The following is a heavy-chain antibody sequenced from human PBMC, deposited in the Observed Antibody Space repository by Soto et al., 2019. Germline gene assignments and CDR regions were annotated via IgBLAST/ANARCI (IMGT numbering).Heavy chain of an antibody. J-gene: IGHJ4*02. D-gene: IGHD6-6*01. V-gene: IGHV3-23*01. CDR3: AKSVEYSSSGGDFDY. Sequence: PGGSLRLSCAASGFTFSSYAMSWVRQAPGKGLEWVSAISGSGGSTYYADSVKGRFTISRDNSKNTLYLQMNSLRAEDTAVYYCAKSVEYSSSGGDFDYWGQGTLVTVSS. CDR2: ISGSGGST. CDR1: GFTFSSYA.